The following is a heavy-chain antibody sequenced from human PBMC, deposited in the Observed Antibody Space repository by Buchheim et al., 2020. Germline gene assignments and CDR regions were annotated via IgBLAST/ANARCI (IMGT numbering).Heavy chain of an antibody. CDR2: VNPSGGGT. CDR3: ARGGGDIVVVPASIHVHYLDV. D-gene: IGHD2-2*02. J-gene: IGHJ6*03. V-gene: IGHV1-46*01. CDR1: GYTFSNYY. Sequence: QVQLVQSGAEVKKPGASVKVSCKASGYTFSNYYIHWVRQAPGQGLEWMGIVNPSGGGTIYPQKFQGRVPMPRAPSTSTVYLELSSLRSEDTAVYYCARGGGDIVVVPASIHVHYLDVWGKGTT.